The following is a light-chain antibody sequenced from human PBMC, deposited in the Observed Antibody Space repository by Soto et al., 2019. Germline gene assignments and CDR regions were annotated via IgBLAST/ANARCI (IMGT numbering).Light chain of an antibody. CDR1: QSVSSY. J-gene: IGKJ2*01. CDR2: DAS. V-gene: IGKV3-11*01. Sequence: EIVLTQSPATLYLSRGERATVSCRASQSVSSYLAWYQQKPGQAPRLLIYDASNRATGIPARFSGSGSGTDFTLTISSLEPEDFAVYYCQQRSNWPPGYTFGQGTKLEIK. CDR3: QQRSNWPPGYT.